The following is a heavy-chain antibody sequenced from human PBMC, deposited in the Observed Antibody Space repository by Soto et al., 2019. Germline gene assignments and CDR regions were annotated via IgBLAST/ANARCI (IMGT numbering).Heavy chain of an antibody. CDR1: GFIFSSYT. CDR2: ITYDGSNQ. V-gene: IGHV3-30-3*01. D-gene: IGHD1-26*01. Sequence: QVQLVESGGGVVQPGRSLRLSCAASGFIFSSYTMHWVRQAPGKGLEWVGVITYDGSNQYYADSVKGRFTISRDNSRNMLFLQMNSRRPDDTAVYYCARAHSGGYPEFAYWGQVTLVTVSS. J-gene: IGHJ4*02. CDR3: ARAHSGGYPEFAY.